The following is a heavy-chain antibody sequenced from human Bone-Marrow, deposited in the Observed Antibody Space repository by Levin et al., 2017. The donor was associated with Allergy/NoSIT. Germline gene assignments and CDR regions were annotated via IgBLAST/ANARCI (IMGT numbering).Heavy chain of an antibody. J-gene: IGHJ4*02. CDR2: IKQDGSEK. CDR3: AKALKIGWTDSPFEY. Sequence: GESLKISCAASGFSFDYYWMTWVRQAPGKGLEWVANIKQDGSEKFLVGSVKGRFTISRDSSTNTLYLQMNSLRAGDTAVYYCAKALKIGWTDSPFEYWGQGTLVSVSS. CDR1: GFSFDYYW. V-gene: IGHV3-7*03. D-gene: IGHD1-1*01.